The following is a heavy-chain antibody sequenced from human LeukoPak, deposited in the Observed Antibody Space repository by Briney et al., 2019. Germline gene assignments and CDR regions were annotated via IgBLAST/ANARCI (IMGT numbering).Heavy chain of an antibody. CDR1: GGSISSYY. D-gene: IGHD6-19*01. Sequence: SETLSLTCTVAGGSISSYYWSRIRQPPGKGLEWVGYIYYSGSTNYNPSLKSRVTISVDTSKNQFSLKLSSVTAADTAVYYCARQRNEQWLVRGWFDPWGQGTLVTVSS. CDR3: ARQRNEQWLVRGWFDP. V-gene: IGHV4-59*01. J-gene: IGHJ5*02. CDR2: IYYSGST.